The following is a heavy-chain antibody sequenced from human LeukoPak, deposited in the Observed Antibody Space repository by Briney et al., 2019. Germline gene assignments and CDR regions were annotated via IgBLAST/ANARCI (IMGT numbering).Heavy chain of an antibody. CDR1: GGSISSYY. J-gene: IGHJ4*02. V-gene: IGHV4-59*01. D-gene: IGHD3-3*01. Sequence: PSETLSLTCTVSGGSISSYYWSWIRQPPGKGLEWIGCIYYSGSTNYNPSLKSRVTISVDTSKNQFSLKLSSVTAADTAVYYCARSPRYYDFWSGYYLFDSFDYWGQGTLVTVSS. CDR3: ARSPRYYDFWSGYYLFDSFDY. CDR2: IYYSGST.